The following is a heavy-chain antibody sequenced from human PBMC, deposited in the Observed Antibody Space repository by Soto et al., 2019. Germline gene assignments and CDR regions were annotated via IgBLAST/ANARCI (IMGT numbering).Heavy chain of an antibody. V-gene: IGHV4-30-4*01. J-gene: IGHJ5*01. CDR3: ARGRYCLTGRCFPNWFDS. Sequence: SETLSLTCSVSGDSISNLDYFWAWIRRPPGQALEYIGYIYKSATTYYNPSFESRVAISVDTSKSQFSLNVTSVTAADTAVYFCARGRYCLTGRCFPNWFDSWGQGALVTVS. CDR2: IYKSATT. D-gene: IGHD7-27*01. CDR1: GDSISNLDYF.